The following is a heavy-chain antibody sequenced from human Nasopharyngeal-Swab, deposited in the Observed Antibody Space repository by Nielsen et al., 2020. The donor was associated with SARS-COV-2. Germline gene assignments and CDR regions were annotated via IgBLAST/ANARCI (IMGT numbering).Heavy chain of an antibody. Sequence: SETLSLTCTVSGYSISSGYYWGWIRQPPGKGLEWIGSIYHSGSTYYNPSLKSRVTISVDTSKNQFSLKLSSVTAADTAVYYCARDRPTTIFGVVIGFDPWGQGTLVTVSS. CDR2: IYHSGST. CDR3: ARDRPTTIFGVVIGFDP. CDR1: GYSISSGYY. J-gene: IGHJ5*02. D-gene: IGHD3-3*01. V-gene: IGHV4-38-2*02.